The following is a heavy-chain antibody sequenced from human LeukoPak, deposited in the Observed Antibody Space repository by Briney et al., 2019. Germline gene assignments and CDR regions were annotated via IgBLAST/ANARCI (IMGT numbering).Heavy chain of an antibody. CDR3: ARRRGEGDAAHDCSGGSCYSNYYYYMDV. J-gene: IGHJ6*03. Sequence: SETLSLTCAVYGGSFSGYYWSWIRQPPGKGLEWIGEINHSGSTNYNPSLKSRVTISVDTSKNQFSLKLSSVTAAGTAVYYCARRRGEGDAAHDCSGGSCYSNYYYYMDVWGKGTTVTVSS. V-gene: IGHV4-34*01. CDR2: INHSGST. CDR1: GGSFSGYY. D-gene: IGHD2-15*01.